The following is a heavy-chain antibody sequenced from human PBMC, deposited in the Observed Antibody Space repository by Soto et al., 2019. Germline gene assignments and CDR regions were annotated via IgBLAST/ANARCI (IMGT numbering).Heavy chain of an antibody. CDR3: ARVRAYCYDSSGYGTDYFDY. CDR2: IYYSGST. V-gene: IGHV4-59*01. J-gene: IGHJ4*02. D-gene: IGHD3-22*01. Sequence: SETLSLTCTVSGGSISSYYWSWIRQPPGKGLEWIGYIYYSGSTNYNPSLKSRVTISVDTSKNQFSLKLSSVTAADTAVYYCARVRAYCYDSSGYGTDYFDYWGQGTLVTVSS. CDR1: GGSISSYY.